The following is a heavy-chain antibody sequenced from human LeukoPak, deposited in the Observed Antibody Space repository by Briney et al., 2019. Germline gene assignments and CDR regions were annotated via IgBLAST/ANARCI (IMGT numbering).Heavy chain of an antibody. CDR1: GYTFTSYD. V-gene: IGHV1-18*01. D-gene: IGHD6-19*01. CDR3: ARGRIEQWLSQGFDP. Sequence: ASVKVSCRASGYTFTSYDISWVRQAPGQGLEWMGWISAYNGNTNYAQKLQGRVTMTTDTSTSTAYMELRSLRSDDTAVYYCARGRIEQWLSQGFDPWGQGTLVTVSS. CDR2: ISAYNGNT. J-gene: IGHJ5*02.